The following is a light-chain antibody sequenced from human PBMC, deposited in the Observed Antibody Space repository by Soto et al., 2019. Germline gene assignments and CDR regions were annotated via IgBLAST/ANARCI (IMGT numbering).Light chain of an antibody. CDR2: ETN. CDR1: SSDNGNNY. CDR3: GTWDNSLSADV. Sequence: VLTQPPSVSAAPGQKVTISCSGSSSDNGNNYVSWYQHIPGTPPKLLIYETNKRPSGIPDRFSASKSGTSASLGITGLQTGDEADYYCGTWDNSLSADVFGSGTKVTVL. J-gene: IGLJ1*01. V-gene: IGLV1-51*02.